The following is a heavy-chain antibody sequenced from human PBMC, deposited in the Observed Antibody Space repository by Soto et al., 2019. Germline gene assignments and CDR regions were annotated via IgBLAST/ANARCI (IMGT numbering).Heavy chain of an antibody. CDR3: ARGRVVDTAMVDYYYGMDV. CDR1: GYTFTGYY. Sequence: QVQLVQSGAEVKKPGASVKVSCKASGYTFTGYYMHWVRQAPGQGLEWMGWINPNSGGTNYAQKFQGWVTMTRDTSISTAYMELSRLRSDDTAVYYCARGRVVDTAMVDYYYGMDVWGQGTTVTVSS. J-gene: IGHJ6*02. CDR2: INPNSGGT. D-gene: IGHD5-18*01. V-gene: IGHV1-2*04.